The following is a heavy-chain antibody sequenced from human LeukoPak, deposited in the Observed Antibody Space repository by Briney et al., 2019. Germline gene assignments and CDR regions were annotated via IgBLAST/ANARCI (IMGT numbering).Heavy chain of an antibody. CDR2: INPNSGGT. CDR1: GYTFTGYY. V-gene: IGHV1-2*02. CDR3: ARGNYDILTGYPTGYFDY. J-gene: IGHJ4*02. Sequence: ASVKVSCKASGYTFTGYYMHWVRQAPGQGLEWMGWINPNSGGTNYAQKFQGRATMTRDTSISTAYMELSRLRSDDTAVYYCARGNYDILTGYPTGYFDYWGQGTLVTVSS. D-gene: IGHD3-9*01.